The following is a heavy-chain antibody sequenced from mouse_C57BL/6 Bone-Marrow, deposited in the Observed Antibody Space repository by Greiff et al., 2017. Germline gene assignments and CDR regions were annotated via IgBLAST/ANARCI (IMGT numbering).Heavy chain of an antibody. J-gene: IGHJ4*01. CDR2: INPSTGGT. CDR3: ARYYDRDAMDY. Sequence: VQLQQSGPELVKPGASVKISCKASGYSFTGYYMNWVKQSPEKSLEWIGEINPSTGGTTYNQKFKAKATLTVDKSSSTAYMQLKSLTSEDSAVYYCARYYDRDAMDYWGQGTSVTVSS. D-gene: IGHD2-4*01. V-gene: IGHV1-42*01. CDR1: GYSFTGYY.